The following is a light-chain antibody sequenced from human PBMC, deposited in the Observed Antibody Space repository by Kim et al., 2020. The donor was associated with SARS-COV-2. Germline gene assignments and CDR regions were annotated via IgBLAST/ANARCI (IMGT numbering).Light chain of an antibody. V-gene: IGLV2-14*03. CDR1: SSDVGAYDY. CDR2: DVI. CDR3: SSYRSVNTYV. J-gene: IGLJ1*01. Sequence: GPSITISCTGTSSDVGAYDYVSWYQQYPGKAPKLIIYDVIKRPSGVSDRFSGSKSGNTASLTISGLQAEDEADYYCSSYRSVNTYVFGTGTKVTVL.